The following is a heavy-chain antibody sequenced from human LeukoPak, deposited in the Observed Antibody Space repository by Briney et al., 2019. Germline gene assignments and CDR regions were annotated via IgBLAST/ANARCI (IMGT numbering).Heavy chain of an antibody. J-gene: IGHJ4*02. CDR2: ISSSGSTI. Sequence: GGSLRLSCAASGFTFSSYEMNWVRQAPGKGLEWVSYISSSGSTIYYADSVKGRFTISRDNAKNSLYLQMNSLRAEDTAVYYCARDGLMRLFDYWGQGTLVTVSS. V-gene: IGHV3-48*03. CDR1: GFTFSSYE. CDR3: ARDGLMRLFDY. D-gene: IGHD4-11*01.